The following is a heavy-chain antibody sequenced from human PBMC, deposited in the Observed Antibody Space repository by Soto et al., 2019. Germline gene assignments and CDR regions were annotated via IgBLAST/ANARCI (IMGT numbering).Heavy chain of an antibody. CDR3: ARDTGYCSGGTCPQDAFDI. CDR2: INAGNGNT. J-gene: IGHJ3*02. D-gene: IGHD2-15*01. Sequence: QVQLVQSGAEEKKPGASVKVSCKASGYTFTSYTMHWVRQAPGQRLEWMGWINAGNGNTKYSQKFQGRVTITRDTSASTAYMELSNLRSEDTAVYYCARDTGYCSGGTCPQDAFDIWGQGTMVTVSS. V-gene: IGHV1-3*05. CDR1: GYTFTSYT.